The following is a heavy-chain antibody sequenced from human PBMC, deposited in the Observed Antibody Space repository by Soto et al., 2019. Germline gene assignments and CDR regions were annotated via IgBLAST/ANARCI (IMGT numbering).Heavy chain of an antibody. V-gene: IGHV3-23*01. CDR2: IGPSGNT. J-gene: IGHJ6*02. CDR1: GLTFGSRA. CDR3: AKLLHNSYYNVMDV. D-gene: IGHD4-4*01. Sequence: GGSLRLSCVASGLTFGSRAMTWVRQAPGEGLQWLSSIGPSGNTYYSDAVKGRFTISRDISKNTLFLQMDSLRAEDTATYYCAKLLHNSYYNVMDVWGQGTTVTVSS.